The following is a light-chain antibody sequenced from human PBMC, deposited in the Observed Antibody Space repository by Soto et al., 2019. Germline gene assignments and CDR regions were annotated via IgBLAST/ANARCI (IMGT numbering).Light chain of an antibody. J-gene: IGLJ1*01. Sequence: QSALTQPASVSGSPGQSITISCTGASSDVGGFDHVSWYQQHPGKVPRLLIYDVSSRPSGVSDRFSGSKSGNTASLTISGLQAEDEAEHYCNSFTTTNTYVFGTGTKLTVL. CDR3: NSFTTTNTYV. CDR2: DVS. CDR1: SSDVGGFDH. V-gene: IGLV2-14*03.